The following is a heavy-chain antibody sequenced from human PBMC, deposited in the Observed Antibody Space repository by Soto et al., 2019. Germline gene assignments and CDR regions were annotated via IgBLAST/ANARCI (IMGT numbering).Heavy chain of an antibody. J-gene: IGHJ4*02. CDR1: GFTFSDYY. V-gene: IGHV3-11*06. Sequence: PGGSLRLSCAASGFTFSDYYMTWIRQAPGKGPEWVSYISSSGRYTNYADSVKGRFTISRDNARNTVFLRLNSLRAEDTAIYYCARIGGELLYQFFFDYWGLGTLVTVSS. D-gene: IGHD3-10*01. CDR3: ARIGGELLYQFFFDY. CDR2: ISSSGRYT.